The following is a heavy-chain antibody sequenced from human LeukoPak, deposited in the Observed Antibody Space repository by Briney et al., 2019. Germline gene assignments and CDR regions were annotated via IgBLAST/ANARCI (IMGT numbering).Heavy chain of an antibody. CDR3: ARDHGTNWLNWFDP. V-gene: IGHV4-59*01. J-gene: IGHJ5*02. CDR1: GGSISSYS. D-gene: IGHD5-24*01. Sequence: SETLSLTCTVSGGSISSYSWSWIRQPPGKGLEGIGYIYYDGNTNYNLSLKSRVTMSVDTSKNQFSLKLTSVTAADTAVYFCARDHGTNWLNWFDPWGQGTLVTVSS. CDR2: IYYDGNT.